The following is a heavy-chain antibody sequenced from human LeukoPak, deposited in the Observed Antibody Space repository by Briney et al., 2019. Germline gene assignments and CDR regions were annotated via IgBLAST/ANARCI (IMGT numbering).Heavy chain of an antibody. CDR1: GFTFSNAW. J-gene: IGHJ4*02. CDR3: TTPGRGYDYLFDY. CDR2: IKSKTDGGTT. D-gene: IGHD5-12*01. V-gene: IGHV3-15*01. Sequence: GGSLRLSCAASGFTFSNAWMSWVRQAPGKGLEWVGRIKSKTDGGTTDYAAHVKGRFTISRDHSKNTLYLQMNSLKTEDTAVYYCTTPGRGYDYLFDYWGQGTLVTVSS.